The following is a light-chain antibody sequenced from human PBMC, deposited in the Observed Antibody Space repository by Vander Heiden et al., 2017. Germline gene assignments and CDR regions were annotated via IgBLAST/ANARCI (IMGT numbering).Light chain of an antibody. CDR1: KLGDKY. CDR3: QAWDSSTAVV. Sequence: SYDLTQRPSVCVSAGQTASITCSGDKLGDKYACWYQQKPGPSPVLVIYQDSKRPSGIPERFSGSNSGNTATLTIRGTQAMDEADYYCQAWDSSTAVVFGGGTKLTVL. J-gene: IGLJ2*01. V-gene: IGLV3-1*01. CDR2: QDS.